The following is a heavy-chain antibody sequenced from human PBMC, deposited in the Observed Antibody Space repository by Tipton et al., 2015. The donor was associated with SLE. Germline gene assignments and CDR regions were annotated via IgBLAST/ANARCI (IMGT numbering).Heavy chain of an antibody. CDR2: IKHSGST. J-gene: IGHJ4*02. Sequence: TLSLTCSMYDESFRTYYWRWIRQPPGKSLEGLGDIKHSGSTNYSPSLKSRVSISIDKSKNQFSLKLSSVTAADTAVYFCARHVTYGSGTYAPFYFDSWSQGTLVTVSS. D-gene: IGHD3-10*01. CDR1: DESFRTYY. CDR3: ARHVTYGSGTYAPFYFDS. V-gene: IGHV4-34*01.